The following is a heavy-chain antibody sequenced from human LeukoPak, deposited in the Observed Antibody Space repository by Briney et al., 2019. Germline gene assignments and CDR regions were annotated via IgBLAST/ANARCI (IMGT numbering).Heavy chain of an antibody. CDR3: AKGRGWEASYYYYYMDV. D-gene: IGHD1-26*01. V-gene: IGHV3-NL1*01. J-gene: IGHJ6*03. CDR2: ISPSGGIT. Sequence: PGGSPRLSYAASGFTFSSSSMHWVRQAPGKGLEWVSGISPSGGITYYTDSVKGRFTISRDNSKNTLYLQMNSLRAEDTAVYYCAKGRGWEASYYYYYMDVWGKGTTVTISS. CDR1: GFTFSSSS.